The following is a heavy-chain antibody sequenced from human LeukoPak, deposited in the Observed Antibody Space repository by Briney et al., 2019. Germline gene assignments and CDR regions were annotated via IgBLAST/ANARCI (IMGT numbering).Heavy chain of an antibody. D-gene: IGHD3-3*01. J-gene: IGHJ5*02. V-gene: IGHV4-61*08. CDR1: GGSISSGDYY. Sequence: PSETLSLTCTVSGGSISSGDYYWSWIRQPPGKGLEWIGYIYYSGSTNYNPSLKSRVTISVDTSKNQFSLKLSSVTAADTAVYYCARSITIFGVTMFDPWGQGTLVTVSS. CDR2: IYYSGST. CDR3: ARSITIFGVTMFDP.